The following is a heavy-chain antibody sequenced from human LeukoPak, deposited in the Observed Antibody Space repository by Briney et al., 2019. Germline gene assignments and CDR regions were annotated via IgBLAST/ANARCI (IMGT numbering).Heavy chain of an antibody. D-gene: IGHD6-13*01. CDR2: INHSGST. V-gene: IGHV4-34*01. CDR3: ARGVEAGNFDY. J-gene: IGHJ4*02. CDR1: GGSFSGYY. Sequence: TSETLSLTCAVYGGSFSGYYWSWIRQPPGKGLEWIGEINHSGSTNYNPSLKSRVTISVDTSKNQFSLKLSSVTAADTAVYYCARGVEAGNFDYWGQGTLVTVSS.